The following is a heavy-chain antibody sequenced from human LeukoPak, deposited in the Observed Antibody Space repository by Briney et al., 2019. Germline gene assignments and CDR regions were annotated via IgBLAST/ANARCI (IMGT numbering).Heavy chain of an antibody. J-gene: IGHJ3*01. CDR2: MYRDDRT. D-gene: IGHD5/OR15-5a*01. CDR3: ATSGGVYSPDAFDV. V-gene: IGHV3-66*01. Sequence: GGSLRLSCAASGFAVSSKYMTWVRQAPGKGLECVSLMYRDDRTYYADSVKGRFTISRDNSRNTLYLQLNSLRAEDTAVYYCATSGGVYSPDAFDVWGQGAMVTVSS. CDR1: GFAVSSKY.